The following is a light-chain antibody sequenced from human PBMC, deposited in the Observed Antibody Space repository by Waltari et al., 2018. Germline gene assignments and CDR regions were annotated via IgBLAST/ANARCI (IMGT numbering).Light chain of an antibody. CDR1: QRVSSY. CDR3: QQRSNWPSFT. Sequence: EMVFTQSPSTRSLSPVERATLVCRASQRVSSYLAWYQQKPGQAPRLLIYDASNRATGIPARFSGSGSGTDFTLTISSLEPEDFAVYYCQQRSNWPSFTFGPGTKVDIK. V-gene: IGKV3-11*01. CDR2: DAS. J-gene: IGKJ3*01.